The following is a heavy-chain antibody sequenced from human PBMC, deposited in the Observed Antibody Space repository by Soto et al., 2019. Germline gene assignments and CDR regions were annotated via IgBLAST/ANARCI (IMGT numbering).Heavy chain of an antibody. CDR1: GFTFSSYG. CDR3: ARGDNMIEWLY. CDR2: IWYYGSNK. Sequence: GSLRLACSASGFTFSSYGMHWVRQAPGKGLEWVAVIWYYGSNKYYADSVKGRFTISRDNSKNKLYLQMNSLRAEDTAVYYCARGDNMIEWLYWGQGTMVTVS. V-gene: IGHV3-33*01. J-gene: IGHJ4*02. D-gene: IGHD3-22*01.